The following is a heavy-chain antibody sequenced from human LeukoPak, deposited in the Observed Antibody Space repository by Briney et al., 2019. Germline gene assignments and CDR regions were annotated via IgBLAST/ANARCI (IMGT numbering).Heavy chain of an antibody. V-gene: IGHV4-34*01. CDR1: GGSLSAYY. CDR3: ARRWGSSSGRDYMDV. J-gene: IGHJ6*03. D-gene: IGHD6-6*01. Sequence: SETLSLTCAVYGGSLSAYYWSWIRQPPGKGLVWIGEINLSGSTNYNPSLKSRVSILVDTSNNQFSLRLNSVTAADTAVYYCARRWGSSSGRDYMDVWGEGTTVTVSS. CDR2: INLSGST.